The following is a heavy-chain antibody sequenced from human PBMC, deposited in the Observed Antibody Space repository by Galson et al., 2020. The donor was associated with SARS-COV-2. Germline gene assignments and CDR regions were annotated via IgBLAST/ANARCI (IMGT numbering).Heavy chain of an antibody. D-gene: IGHD3-22*01. CDR3: ARDNPSDSSGWIPDAFDI. CDR2: IYYSGST. CDR1: GGSISSGGYY. V-gene: IGHV4-31*03. J-gene: IGHJ3*02. Sequence: SETLSLTCTVSGGSISSGGYYWSWIRQHPGKGLEWIGYIYYSGSTYYHPSLKSRVTISVDTSKNQCSLKLSSVTAADTAVYYCARDNPSDSSGWIPDAFDIWGQGTMVTVSS.